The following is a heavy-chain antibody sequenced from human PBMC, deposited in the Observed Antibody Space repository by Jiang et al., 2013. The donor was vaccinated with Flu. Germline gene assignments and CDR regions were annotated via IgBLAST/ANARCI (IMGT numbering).Heavy chain of an antibody. V-gene: IGHV5-51*01. Sequence: YWIGWVRQMPGKALEWMGIIYPGDSHTTYTPSFEGQVTISADKSISTAYLQWSSLKASDTAMYYCARGYTYRSEWGQGTMVTVSS. D-gene: IGHD5-18*01. CDR1: YW. CDR3: ARGYTYRSE. J-gene: IGHJ3*01. CDR2: IYPGDSHT.